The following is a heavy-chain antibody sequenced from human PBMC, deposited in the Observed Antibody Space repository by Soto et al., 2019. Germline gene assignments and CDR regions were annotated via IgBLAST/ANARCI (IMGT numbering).Heavy chain of an antibody. CDR1: GCSISSGDYY. CDR3: ARGLDTAMVVFDY. CDR2: IYYSGST. D-gene: IGHD5-18*01. V-gene: IGHV4-30-4*01. J-gene: IGHJ4*02. Sequence: SETLSLTCTVSGCSISSGDYYWSWIRQPPGKGLEWIGYIYYSGSTYYNPSLKSRVTISVDTSKNQFSLKLSSVTAADTAVYYCARGLDTAMVVFDYWGQGTLVTVSS.